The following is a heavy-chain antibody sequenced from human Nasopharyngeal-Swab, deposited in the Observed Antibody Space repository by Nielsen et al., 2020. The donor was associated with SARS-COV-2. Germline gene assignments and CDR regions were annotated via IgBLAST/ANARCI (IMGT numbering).Heavy chain of an antibody. J-gene: IGHJ4*02. D-gene: IGHD6-19*01. Sequence: WIRQPPGKGLEWIGEINHSGSTNYNPSLKSRVTISVDTSKNQFSLKLSSVTAADTAVYYCARVTSHDSGWRLDYWGQGTLVTVSS. CDR2: INHSGST. CDR3: ARVTSHDSGWRLDY. V-gene: IGHV4-34*01.